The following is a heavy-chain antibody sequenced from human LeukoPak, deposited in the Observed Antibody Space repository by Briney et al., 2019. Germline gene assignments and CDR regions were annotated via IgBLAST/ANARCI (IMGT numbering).Heavy chain of an antibody. J-gene: IGHJ2*01. CDR2: IYYSGST. V-gene: IGHV4-59*01. D-gene: IGHD5-18*01. Sequence: SETLSLTCTVSAGSISSYYWSRIRQPPGKGLEWIGYIYYSGSTNYNPSLKSRVTISVDTSKNQFSLKLSSVTAADTAVYYCARAARYSFPPYFDLWGRGTLVTVSS. CDR1: AGSISSYY. CDR3: ARAARYSFPPYFDL.